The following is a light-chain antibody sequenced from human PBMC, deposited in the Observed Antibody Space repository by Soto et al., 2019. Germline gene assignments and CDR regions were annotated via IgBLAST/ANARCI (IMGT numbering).Light chain of an antibody. J-gene: IGKJ1*01. CDR2: AAS. V-gene: IGKV1-27*01. CDR3: QKYDSAPRK. CDR1: RGIYNY. Sequence: DVQLTQSPASLSASVVDRVNISCRTSRGIYNYLAWYQQKSGQIPKLLINAASSLQSGVPSRFSGSGSGTDFTLSISSLQPEDVATYYCQKYDSAPRKFGQGTKWISN.